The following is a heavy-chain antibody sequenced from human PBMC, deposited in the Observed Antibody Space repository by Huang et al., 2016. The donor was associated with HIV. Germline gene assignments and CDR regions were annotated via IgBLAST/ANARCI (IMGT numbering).Heavy chain of an antibody. CDR2: ISKDGSNK. Sequence: QVQLVESGGGVVQPGRSLRLSCAASGSTFSSHALHWVRQAPGKGPEWVAVISKDGSNKYYADSVKGRFTFSRDNSKNTLYLQMNSLRAEDAAVFYCARAKDSWDAYDIWGQGTMVTVSS. CDR3: ARAKDSWDAYDI. J-gene: IGHJ3*02. V-gene: IGHV3-30-3*01. CDR1: GSTFSSHA.